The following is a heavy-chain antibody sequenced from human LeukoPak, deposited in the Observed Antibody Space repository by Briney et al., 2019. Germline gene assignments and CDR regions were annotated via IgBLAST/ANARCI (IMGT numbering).Heavy chain of an antibody. CDR2: MNPNCGNT. Sequence: ASVKVSCKASGYTFTSYDINWVRQATGQGLEWMGWMNPNCGNTGYAQKFQGRVTMTRNTPISTAYMELSSLRSEDTAVYYCARRTLTTFGIVLNYDAFDIWGQGTMVTVSS. D-gene: IGHD3-10*02. J-gene: IGHJ3*02. CDR3: ARRTLTTFGIVLNYDAFDI. CDR1: GYTFTSYD. V-gene: IGHV1-8*01.